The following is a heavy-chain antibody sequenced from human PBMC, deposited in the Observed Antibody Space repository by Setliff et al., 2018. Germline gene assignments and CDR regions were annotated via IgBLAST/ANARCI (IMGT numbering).Heavy chain of an antibody. CDR1: GGSISSSSYY. CDR3: ARPPAGLGNWYFDL. CDR2: IYYSGST. D-gene: IGHD7-27*01. Sequence: PSETLSLTCTVSGGSISSSSYYWGWIRQPPGKGLEWLGSIYYSGSTYYNPSLKSRVTISVDTSKNQFSLKLSSVTAADTAVYYCARPPAGLGNWYFDLWGRGTLVTVSS. J-gene: IGHJ2*01. V-gene: IGHV4-39*01.